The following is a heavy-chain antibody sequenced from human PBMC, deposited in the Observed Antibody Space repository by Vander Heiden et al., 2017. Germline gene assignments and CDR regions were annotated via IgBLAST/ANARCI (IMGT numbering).Heavy chain of an antibody. CDR1: GFTFSNYW. J-gene: IGHJ4*02. CDR3: ARDLREWDF. D-gene: IGHD3-3*01. CDR2: IYFDGTTT. Sequence: ELQLVESGGGLVQPGGSLRLPCPASGFTFSNYWMHWVRQAPGKGLVWVSRIYFDGTTTNYADSVKGRFTVSRDNAKNTVYLQMNSLTVEDTAVYYGARDLREWDFWGQVTLVTVS. V-gene: IGHV3-74*01.